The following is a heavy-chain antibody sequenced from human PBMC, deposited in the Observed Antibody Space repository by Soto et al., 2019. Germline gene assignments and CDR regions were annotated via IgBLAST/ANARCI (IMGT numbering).Heavy chain of an antibody. CDR3: ARGRFYLETSTWFAF. V-gene: IGHV1-8*01. J-gene: IGHJ5*01. CDR2: VSPNSGNT. CDR1: GYTFTDYD. D-gene: IGHD3-3*01. Sequence: ASVKVSCKASGYTFTDYDINCVRQAPGQGLEWMGWVSPNSGNTVYAQKFQDRVTMTRDTSISTAYMELSNLRFEDTAMYYCARGRFYLETSTWFAFWGQGTPVTVSS.